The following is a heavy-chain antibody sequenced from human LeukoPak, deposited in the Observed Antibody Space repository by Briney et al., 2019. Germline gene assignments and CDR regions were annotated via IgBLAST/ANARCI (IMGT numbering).Heavy chain of an antibody. D-gene: IGHD6-13*01. V-gene: IGHV3-30*02. CDR3: AKDSSGSSWYWAY. CDR2: IRYDGSNK. J-gene: IGHJ4*02. Sequence: GGSLRLSCAASGFSFSSYGMHWVRQAPGKGLEWVTFIRYDGSNKYYADSVKGRFTISRDNSKNTLYLQMNSLRTEDTAVYYCAKDSSGSSWYWAYWGEGTLVTVSS. CDR1: GFSFSSYG.